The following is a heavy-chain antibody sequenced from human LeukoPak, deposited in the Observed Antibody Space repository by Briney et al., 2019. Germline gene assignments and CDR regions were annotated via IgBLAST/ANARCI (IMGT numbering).Heavy chain of an antibody. CDR3: SPYGSRSKKNYYFDY. V-gene: IGHV3-49*03. CDR2: IRSKAYGGTT. D-gene: IGHD3-10*01. CDR1: GFTFGDYA. Sequence: GGSLRLSCTASGFTFGDYAMSWFRQAPGKGLEWVGFIRSKAYGGTTEYAASVRGRFTISRDDSKSIAYPQMNSLKTEDTAVYYCSPYGSRSKKNYYFDYWGQGTLVTVSS. J-gene: IGHJ4*02.